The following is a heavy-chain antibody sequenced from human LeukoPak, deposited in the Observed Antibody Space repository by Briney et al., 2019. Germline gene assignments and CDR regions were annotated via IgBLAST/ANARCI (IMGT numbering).Heavy chain of an antibody. CDR3: ARVMGYCSSTSCRFKKYFQH. CDR1: GYTFTSYD. Sequence: ASVKVSCKASGYTFTSYDINWLRQATGHGREWMGWMNPNSGNPGYAQKFQGRVTITRNTCISTAYMELSSLRSEDTAVYYWARVMGYCSSTSCRFKKYFQHWGQGTLVTVSS. CDR2: MNPNSGNP. D-gene: IGHD2-2*01. V-gene: IGHV1-8*03. J-gene: IGHJ1*01.